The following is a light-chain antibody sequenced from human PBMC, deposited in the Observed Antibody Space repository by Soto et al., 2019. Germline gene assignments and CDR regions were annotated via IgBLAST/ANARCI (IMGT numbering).Light chain of an antibody. V-gene: IGKV3-20*01. CDR1: QSVSSSY. Sequence: EIVLTQSPGTLSSSPGERATLSCRASQSVSSSYLVWYQQKPGQAPMLLIYAASSRATGIPERFSGSGSGTDFTLTISSLQPEDFAVYYCQQYGSSPYTFGQGTKLEIK. CDR3: QQYGSSPYT. J-gene: IGKJ2*01. CDR2: AAS.